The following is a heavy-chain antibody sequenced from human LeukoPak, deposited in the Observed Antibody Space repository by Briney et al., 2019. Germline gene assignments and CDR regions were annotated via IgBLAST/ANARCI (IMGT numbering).Heavy chain of an antibody. V-gene: IGHV7-4-1*02. CDR1: GYTFTSYG. J-gene: IGHJ4*02. Sequence: GASVKVSCKASGYTFTSYGMNWVRQAPGQGLEWMGWINTNTGNPTYAQGFTGRFVFSLDTSVSTAYLQISSLKAEDTAVYYCARIPGSGWYQIFDYWGQGTLVTVSS. D-gene: IGHD6-19*01. CDR3: ARIPGSGWYQIFDY. CDR2: INTNTGNP.